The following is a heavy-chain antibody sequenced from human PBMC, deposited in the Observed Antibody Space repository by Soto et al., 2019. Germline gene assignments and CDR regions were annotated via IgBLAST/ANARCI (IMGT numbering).Heavy chain of an antibody. CDR3: ARDYYGSGSYLWFDP. CDR2: IYYSGST. D-gene: IGHD3-10*01. Sequence: SETLSLTCTVSGGSISSYFWSWIRQPPGKGLEWIGYIYYSGSTNYNPSLKSRVTISVDTSKNQFSLKLSSVTAADTAVYYCARDYYGSGSYLWFDPWGQGTLVTVSS. V-gene: IGHV4-59*12. CDR1: GGSISSYF. J-gene: IGHJ5*02.